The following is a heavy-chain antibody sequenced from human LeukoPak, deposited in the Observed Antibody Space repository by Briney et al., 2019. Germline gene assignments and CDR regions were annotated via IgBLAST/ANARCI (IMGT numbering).Heavy chain of an antibody. Sequence: SVKVSCKASGYTFTGYYMHWVRQAPGQGLEWMGGIIPIFGTANYAQKFQGRVTITADESTSTAYMELSSLRSEDTAVYYCAGGYDYLVSGYWGQGTLVTVSS. CDR1: GYTFTGYY. CDR3: AGGYDYLVSGY. D-gene: IGHD5-12*01. CDR2: IIPIFGTA. V-gene: IGHV1-69*13. J-gene: IGHJ4*02.